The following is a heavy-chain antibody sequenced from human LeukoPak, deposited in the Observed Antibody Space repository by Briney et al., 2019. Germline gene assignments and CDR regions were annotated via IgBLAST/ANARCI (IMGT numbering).Heavy chain of an antibody. Sequence: GGSLRLSCAASGFTLSNYGMHWVRQAPGKGLEWVLVIWYDGSNTYYGDSVKGRFTISRDISKNTLYLEMNSLRAEDTAVYYCARSLERDYHGSGYYMNNWFDPWGQGTLVTVSS. CDR3: ARSLERDYHGSGYYMNNWFDP. V-gene: IGHV3-33*01. J-gene: IGHJ5*02. CDR2: IWYDGSNT. D-gene: IGHD3-10*01. CDR1: GFTLSNYG.